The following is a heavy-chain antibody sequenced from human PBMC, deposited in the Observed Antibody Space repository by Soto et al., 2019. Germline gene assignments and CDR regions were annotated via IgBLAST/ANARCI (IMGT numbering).Heavy chain of an antibody. Sequence: QVQLVQSGAELKKPGASVNISCQASGFTFTDTLINWVRQAPGQRLEWMGWINPANGNTRYSESFQGRVTISSLAAASTAYVALSALTSEDTAVYYCARDIVGFGPGANDAFDVWGQGTVITVYS. D-gene: IGHD1-26*01. V-gene: IGHV1-3*01. J-gene: IGHJ3*01. CDR2: INPANGNT. CDR3: ARDIVGFGPGANDAFDV. CDR1: GFTFTDTL.